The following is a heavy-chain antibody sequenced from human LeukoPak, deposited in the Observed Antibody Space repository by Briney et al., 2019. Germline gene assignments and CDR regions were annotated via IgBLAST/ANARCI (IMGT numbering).Heavy chain of an antibody. CDR2: ISTSSTYI. J-gene: IGHJ4*02. V-gene: IGHV3-21*01. D-gene: IGHD1-26*01. Sequence: PGGSLRLSCAASGFTFSKYSMNWVRQAPGKGLEWVSSISTSSTYIYYADSMKGRLTVSRDNAKKSLYLQMSSLRAEDTAVYYCARAKTSGSYLYDYWGQGTLVTVSS. CDR3: ARAKTSGSYLYDY. CDR1: GFTFSKYS.